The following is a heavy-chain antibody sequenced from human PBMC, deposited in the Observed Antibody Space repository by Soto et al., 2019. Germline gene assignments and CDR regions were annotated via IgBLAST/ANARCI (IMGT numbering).Heavy chain of an antibody. Sequence: QLQLQESGPGLVKPSETLSLTCTVSGGSISSNSYYWGWIRQPLGKGLEWIGTIYYSGSTYYNPSLKSRVTISVDTSKNQFSLKLSSVTAADTAVYFCARPRGDYDFWSGYSTHHAFDIWGQGTMVTVSS. CDR2: IYYSGST. D-gene: IGHD3-3*01. J-gene: IGHJ3*02. V-gene: IGHV4-39*01. CDR1: GGSISSNSYY. CDR3: ARPRGDYDFWSGYSTHHAFDI.